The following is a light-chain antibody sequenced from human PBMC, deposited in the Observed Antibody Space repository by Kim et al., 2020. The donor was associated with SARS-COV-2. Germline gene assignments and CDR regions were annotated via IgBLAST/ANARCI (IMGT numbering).Light chain of an antibody. Sequence: GQSITISCTGTSSDIDDYNYVSWYQQHPGKAPKLMIYEVSKRPSGVSNRFSGSKSGNTASLTISGLQAEDEADYYCCSYAGSSTLVFGGGTQLTVL. CDR1: SSDIDDYNY. CDR2: EVS. J-gene: IGLJ2*01. CDR3: CSYAGSSTLV. V-gene: IGLV2-23*02.